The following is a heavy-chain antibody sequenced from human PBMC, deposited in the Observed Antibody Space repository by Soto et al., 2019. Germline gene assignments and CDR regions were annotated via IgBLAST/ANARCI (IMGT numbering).Heavy chain of an antibody. CDR1: GFTFSSYG. D-gene: IGHD5-12*01. CDR3: AKEGYSGYDYYFDY. J-gene: IGHJ4*02. Sequence: QVQLVESGGGVVQPGRSLRLSCAASGFTFSSYGMHWVRQAPGKGLEWVAVISYDGSNKYYADSVKGRFTISRDNSKNTLYLQMNSLRAEDTAVYYCAKEGYSGYDYYFDYWGQGTLVTVSS. CDR2: ISYDGSNK. V-gene: IGHV3-30*18.